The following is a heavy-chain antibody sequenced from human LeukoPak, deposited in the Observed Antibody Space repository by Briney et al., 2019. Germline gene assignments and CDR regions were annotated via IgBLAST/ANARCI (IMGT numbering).Heavy chain of an antibody. Sequence: LSQTLSRTCAVSGGSISSGGYSWSWIRQPPGKGLEWIGYIYHSGSTYYNPSLKSRVTISVDRSKNQFSLKLSSVTAADTAVYYCASRARSSGYPFDYWGQGTLVSVSS. D-gene: IGHD3-22*01. J-gene: IGHJ4*02. CDR3: ASRARSSGYPFDY. CDR2: IYHSGST. CDR1: GGSISSGGYS. V-gene: IGHV4-30-2*01.